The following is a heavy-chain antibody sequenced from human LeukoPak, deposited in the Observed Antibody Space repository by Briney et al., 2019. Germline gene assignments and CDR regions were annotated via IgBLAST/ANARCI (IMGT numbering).Heavy chain of an antibody. J-gene: IGHJ4*02. CDR2: IYYSGST. Sequence: PSETLSLTCTVSGGSISSYYWSWIRQPPGKELEWIGYIYYSGSTNYNPSLKSRVTISVDTSKNQFSLKLSSVTAADTAVYYCARADSSSWKDWGQGTLVTVSS. V-gene: IGHV4-59*01. CDR1: GGSISSYY. D-gene: IGHD6-13*01. CDR3: ARADSSSWKD.